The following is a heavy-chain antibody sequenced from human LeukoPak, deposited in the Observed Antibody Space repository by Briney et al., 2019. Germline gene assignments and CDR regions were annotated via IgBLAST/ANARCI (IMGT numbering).Heavy chain of an antibody. V-gene: IGHV1-46*01. CDR3: ARDRSTWGYMVRGVTPDY. CDR2: INPSGGST. Sequence: ASVKVSCKASGYTFTSYGISWVRQAPGQGLEWMGIINPSGGSTSYAQKFQGRVTMTRDTSTSTVYMELSSLRSEDTAVYYCARDRSTWGYMVRGVTPDYWGQGTLVTVSS. D-gene: IGHD3-10*01. CDR1: GYTFTSYG. J-gene: IGHJ4*02.